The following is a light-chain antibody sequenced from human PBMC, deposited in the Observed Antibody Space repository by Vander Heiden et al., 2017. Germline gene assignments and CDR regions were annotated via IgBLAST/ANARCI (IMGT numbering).Light chain of an antibody. CDR2: DVS. CDR3: CSYTSSSTLYV. Sequence: QSALTQPASVSGSPGQSITISCTGSSSDIGGYNYVSWYQQNPGKAPKLMIHDVSDRPSGGSNRFSGSKSGNTASLTSSGLQAEDEADYYCCSYTSSSTLYVFGTGTKVTVL. J-gene: IGLJ1*01. V-gene: IGLV2-14*03. CDR1: SSDIGGYNY.